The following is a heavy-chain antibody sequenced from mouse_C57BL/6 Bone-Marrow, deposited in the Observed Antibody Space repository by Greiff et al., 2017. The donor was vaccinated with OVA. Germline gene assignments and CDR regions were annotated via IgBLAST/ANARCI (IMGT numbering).Heavy chain of an antibody. V-gene: IGHV1-64*01. D-gene: IGHD2-1*01. J-gene: IGHJ2*01. Sequence: HVQLQQPGAELVKPGASVKLSCKASGYTFTSYWMHWVKQRPGQGLEWIGMIHPNSGSTNYNEKFKSKATLTVDKSSSTAYMQLSSLTSEDSAVYYCARFTLYGNYGYFDYWGQGTTLTVSS. CDR2: IHPNSGST. CDR1: GYTFTSYW. CDR3: ARFTLYGNYGYFDY.